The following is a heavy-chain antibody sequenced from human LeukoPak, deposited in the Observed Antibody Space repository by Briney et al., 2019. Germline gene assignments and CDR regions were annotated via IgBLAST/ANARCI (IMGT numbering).Heavy chain of an antibody. D-gene: IGHD2-2*01. V-gene: IGHV1-69*01. J-gene: IGHJ6*03. CDR2: IIPIFGTA. CDR3: ARGRAGAGYCSSTSSSGGHYYYYIDV. CDR1: GGTFSSYA. Sequence: EASVKVSCKASGGTFSSYAISWVRQAPGQGLEWMGGIIPIFGTANYAQKFQGRVTITADESTSTAYMELSSLRSEDTAVYYCARGRAGAGYCSSTSSSGGHYYYYIDVWGKGTTVTVSS.